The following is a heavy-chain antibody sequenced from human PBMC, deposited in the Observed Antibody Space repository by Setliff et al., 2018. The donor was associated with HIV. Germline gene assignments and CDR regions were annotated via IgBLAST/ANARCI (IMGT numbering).Heavy chain of an antibody. D-gene: IGHD1-26*01. J-gene: IGHJ6*03. CDR2: VSYSGST. Sequence: PSETLSLTCTVSGGFISTYYWTWIRQSPGKGLEWIGHVSYSGSTNYNPSLKSRVTISVDTSKNHLSLNLNSVTAADTAIYYCARRRPPPSGMYSSYYMDVWGKGTAVTVSS. CDR3: ARRRPPPSGMYSSYYMDV. CDR1: GGFISTYY. V-gene: IGHV4-59*08.